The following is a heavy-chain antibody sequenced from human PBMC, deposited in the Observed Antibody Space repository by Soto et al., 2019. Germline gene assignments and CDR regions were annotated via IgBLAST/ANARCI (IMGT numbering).Heavy chain of an antibody. CDR3: AREGAYCGGDCYEGLDY. D-gene: IGHD2-21*02. V-gene: IGHV3-30-3*01. CDR2: ISYDGSNK. J-gene: IGHJ4*02. CDR1: GFTFSSYA. Sequence: QVQLVESGGGVVQPGRSLRLSCAASGFTFSSYAMHWVRQAPGKGLEWVAVISYDGSNKYYADSVKGRFTISRDNSKNTLYLKMNSLRAEDTAVYYCAREGAYCGGDCYEGLDYWGQGTLVTVSS.